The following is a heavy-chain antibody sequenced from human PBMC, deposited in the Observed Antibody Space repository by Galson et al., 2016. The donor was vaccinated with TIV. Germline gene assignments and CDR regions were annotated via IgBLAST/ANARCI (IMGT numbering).Heavy chain of an antibody. V-gene: IGHV1-2*02. Sequence: SAKVSCKASGYNFIGYYMHWVRQAPGQGLEWMGWIIPNSGGTNYAQKFQGRVTITRDKSMRTAYMELSRLRSDDTAVYYCARGVAVAGYFDYWGQGTLVTVSS. CDR1: GYNFIGYY. CDR2: IIPNSGGT. J-gene: IGHJ4*02. CDR3: ARGVAVAGYFDY. D-gene: IGHD6-19*01.